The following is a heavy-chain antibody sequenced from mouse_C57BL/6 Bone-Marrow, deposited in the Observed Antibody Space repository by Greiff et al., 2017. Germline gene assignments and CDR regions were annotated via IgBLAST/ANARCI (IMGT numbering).Heavy chain of an antibody. Sequence: EVKLVESGGGLVQPGGSLKLSCAASGFTFSDYGMAWVRQAPRKGPEWVAFISNLAYSIYYADTVTGRFTISRENAKNTLYLEMSSLRSEDTAMYYCARQSYDGYYEFAYWGQGTLVTVSA. V-gene: IGHV5-15*01. CDR1: GFTFSDYG. CDR3: ARQSYDGYYEFAY. D-gene: IGHD2-3*01. CDR2: ISNLAYSI. J-gene: IGHJ3*01.